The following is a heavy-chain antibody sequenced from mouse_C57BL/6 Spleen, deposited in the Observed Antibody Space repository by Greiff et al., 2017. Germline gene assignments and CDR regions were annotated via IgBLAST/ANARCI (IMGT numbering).Heavy chain of an antibody. CDR1: GFTFSSYA. V-gene: IGHV5-4*01. J-gene: IGHJ1*03. Sequence: QLVESGGGLVKPGGSLKLSCAASGFTFSSYAMSWVRQTPEKMLEWVATISDGGSYTYYPDNVKGRFTISRDNAKNNLYLQMSHLKSEDTAMYYCAREAGITTVVATDWYFDVWGTGTTVTVSS. D-gene: IGHD1-1*01. CDR2: ISDGGSYT. CDR3: AREAGITTVVATDWYFDV.